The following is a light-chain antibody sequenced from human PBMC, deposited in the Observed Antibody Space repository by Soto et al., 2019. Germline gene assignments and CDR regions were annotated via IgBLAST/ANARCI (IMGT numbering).Light chain of an antibody. CDR3: HSYDNSLSALV. Sequence: QSVLTQPPSVSGAPGQRVTISCTGSSSNIGTGYDVHWYQQLPGAAPKLLIYGNTKRPSGVPDRFSGSKSGTSAALAINGLQAEDEDDYHCHSYDNSLSALVFGGGTKVTVL. CDR1: SSNIGTGYD. V-gene: IGLV1-40*01. J-gene: IGLJ3*02. CDR2: GNT.